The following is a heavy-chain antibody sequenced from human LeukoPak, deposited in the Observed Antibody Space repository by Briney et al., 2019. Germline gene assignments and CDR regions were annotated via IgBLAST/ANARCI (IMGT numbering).Heavy chain of an antibody. Sequence: PGGSLRLSCTASGFTSSDYGMTWFRQAPGKGLEWVGCIRSKAYGGSTEYAASVQGRFTISRDDSKSVAHLHMDSLTVEDTAVYYCSRVPIRTVTWIVVLRGHDVFDVWGQGTVVTVSS. V-gene: IGHV3-49*03. J-gene: IGHJ3*01. D-gene: IGHD3-22*01. CDR3: SRVPIRTVTWIVVLRGHDVFDV. CDR2: IRSKAYGGST. CDR1: GFTSSDYG.